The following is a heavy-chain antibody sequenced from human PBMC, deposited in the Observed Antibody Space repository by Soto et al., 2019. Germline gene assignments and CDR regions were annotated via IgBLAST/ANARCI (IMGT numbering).Heavy chain of an antibody. CDR3: ARGAGMNDYGDYPDNYYYYYYMDV. CDR1: GYTFTSYD. CDR2: MNPNSGNT. D-gene: IGHD4-17*01. Sequence: ASLKVSWKASGYTFTSYDINWVRQATGQGLEWMGWMNPNSGNTGYAQKFQGRVTMTRNTSISTAYMELSSLRSEDTAVYYCARGAGMNDYGDYPDNYYYYYYMDVWGKGTTVTSP. V-gene: IGHV1-8*01. J-gene: IGHJ6*03.